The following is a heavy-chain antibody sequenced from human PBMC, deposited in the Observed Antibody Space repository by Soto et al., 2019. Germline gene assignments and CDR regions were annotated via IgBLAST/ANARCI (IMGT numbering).Heavy chain of an antibody. V-gene: IGHV3-15*01. J-gene: IGHJ4*02. Sequence: GGSLRLSCAASGFPFINAWMIWVRQAPGKGLKRLVRRKSKTDGETTDFNEPVKGRVDISRDESRNILFLQMNSIRNEEKAKKYCATMLSAGPGWGQGTLVTVSS. CDR3: ATMLSAGPG. D-gene: IGHD2-8*01. CDR1: GFPFINAW. CDR2: RKSKTDGETT.